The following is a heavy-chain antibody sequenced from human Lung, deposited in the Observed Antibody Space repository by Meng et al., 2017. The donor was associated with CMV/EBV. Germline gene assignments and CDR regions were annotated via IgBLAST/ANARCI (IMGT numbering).Heavy chain of an antibody. D-gene: IGHD3-22*01. CDR1: GGPISSSDYY. V-gene: IGHV4-39*01. CDR3: ARHRDSSVHYFGWFDP. CDR2: IFYRGNT. J-gene: IGHJ5*02. Sequence: GSLRLXCTVSGGPISSSDYYWGWIRQPPGKGLEWIGTIFYRGNTYYNPSLKSRVTISVDTSKNQFSLKLSSVTAADTAVYYCARHRDSSVHYFGWFDPXGQGXLVTVSS.